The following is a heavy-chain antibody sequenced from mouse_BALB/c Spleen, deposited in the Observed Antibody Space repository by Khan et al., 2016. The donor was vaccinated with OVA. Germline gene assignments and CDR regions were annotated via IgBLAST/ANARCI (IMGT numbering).Heavy chain of an antibody. CDR1: GDSITSGY. Sequence: EVQLQESGPSLVKPSQTLSLTCSVTGDSITSGYWSWIRKFPGNKLEYMGYMIYTGYTYYNPSLNSRISITRHTSKNQHYLQLNSVTTEDTATYYCARTTYWYAFAYWGQGTLVTVSA. D-gene: IGHD2-14*01. J-gene: IGHJ3*01. V-gene: IGHV3-8*02. CDR3: ARTTYWYAFAY. CDR2: MIYTGYT.